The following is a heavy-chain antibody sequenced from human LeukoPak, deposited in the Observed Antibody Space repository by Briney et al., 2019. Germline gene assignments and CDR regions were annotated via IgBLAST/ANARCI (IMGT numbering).Heavy chain of an antibody. CDR2: ILYDGREK. Sequence: PGRSLRLSCAASGLTFSSHGSHWVRQAPGKGREWVAVILYDGREKYYTDSVKAPFTISRDDSKNSIYLRMNSLRAEDTAVSHCPRDVGNFALGAAHFDLWGQGNLVTVPS. J-gene: IGHJ4*02. D-gene: IGHD3-16*01. CDR1: GLTFSSHG. V-gene: IGHV3-33*01. CDR3: PRDVGNFALGAAHFDL.